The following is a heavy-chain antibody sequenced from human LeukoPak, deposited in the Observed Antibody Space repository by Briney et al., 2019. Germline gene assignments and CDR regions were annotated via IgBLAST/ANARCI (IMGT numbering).Heavy chain of an antibody. V-gene: IGHV4-59*01. CDR2: IYYSGST. Sequence: SETLSLTCTVSGGSISSYYWNWIRQPPGKGLEWIGYIYYSGSTNYNPSLKSRVTISVDTSKNQFSLKLSSVTAADTAVYYCARASSPRSRASGATTAFDYWGQGTLVSVST. D-gene: IGHD1-26*01. CDR3: ARASSPRSRASGATTAFDY. J-gene: IGHJ4*02. CDR1: GGSISSYY.